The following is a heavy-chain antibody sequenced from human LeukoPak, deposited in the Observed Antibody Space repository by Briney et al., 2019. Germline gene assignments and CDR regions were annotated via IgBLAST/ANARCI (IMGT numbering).Heavy chain of an antibody. J-gene: IGHJ4*02. CDR3: ARGGSHFEY. D-gene: IGHD3-16*01. V-gene: IGHV5-51*01. CDR1: GYNFTNYW. CDR2: IYPGDSDV. Sequence: GESLKISCKGSGYNFTNYWFGWVRQMPGKGLEWMGIIYPGDSDVRYSPSFQGQVTISADKSINTAYLQRSSLKASDTAIYYCARGGSHFEYWGQGTLVTVSS.